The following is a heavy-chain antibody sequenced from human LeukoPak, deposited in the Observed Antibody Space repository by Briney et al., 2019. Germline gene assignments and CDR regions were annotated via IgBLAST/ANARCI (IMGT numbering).Heavy chain of an antibody. J-gene: IGHJ1*01. CDR2: ISHDGSVT. CDR1: GFTFSHYG. V-gene: IGHV3-30*18. D-gene: IGHD6-25*01. Sequence: PGGSLRLSCAASGFTFSHYGMQWVRQAPGKGLEWVAVISHDGSVTFYADSVKGQFTISRDNSKNTLDLQMYSLRAEDTAVYYCTKEPNSYSSGWYFQHWGQGTLVTVSS. CDR3: TKEPNSYSSGWYFQH.